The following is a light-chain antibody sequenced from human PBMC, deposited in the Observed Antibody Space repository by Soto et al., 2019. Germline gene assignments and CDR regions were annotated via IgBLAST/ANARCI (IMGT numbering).Light chain of an antibody. CDR3: QQYGRSPRT. CDR2: GAS. V-gene: IGKV3-20*01. CDR1: QSVSSSY. Sequence: EIVLTQSPGTLSLSPGERATLSCRASQSVSSSYLAWYQQKPGQAPRLLIYGASSRATGIPDRFSGSGSGTYFPLTISRLEHEDVAVYYCQQYGRSPRTFGQGTKLEIK. J-gene: IGKJ2*02.